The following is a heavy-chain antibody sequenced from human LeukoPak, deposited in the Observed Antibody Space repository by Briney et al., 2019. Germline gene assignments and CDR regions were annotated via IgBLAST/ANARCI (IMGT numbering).Heavy chain of an antibody. J-gene: IGHJ4*02. V-gene: IGHV1-8*01. Sequence: ASVKVSCKASGYTLTSYDINWVRQATGQGLEWMGWMNPNSGNTGYAQKFQGRVTMTRNTSISTAYMELSSLRSEDTAVYYCARVTMVRGGPGGYWGQGTLVTVSS. CDR3: ARVTMVRGGPGGY. D-gene: IGHD3-10*01. CDR2: MNPNSGNT. CDR1: GYTLTSYD.